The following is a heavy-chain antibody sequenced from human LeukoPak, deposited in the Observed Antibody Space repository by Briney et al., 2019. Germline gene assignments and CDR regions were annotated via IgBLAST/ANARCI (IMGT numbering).Heavy chain of an antibody. Sequence: GGSLRLSCAASGFTFSSYSMNWVRQAPGKGLEWVSCISTSSSYIYYADSVKGRFTISRDSAKNSLYLQINSLRAEDTAVYYCAELGITMIGGVWGKGTTVTISS. CDR1: GFTFSSYS. D-gene: IGHD3-10*02. CDR2: ISTSSSYI. CDR3: AELGITMIGGV. J-gene: IGHJ6*04. V-gene: IGHV3-21*01.